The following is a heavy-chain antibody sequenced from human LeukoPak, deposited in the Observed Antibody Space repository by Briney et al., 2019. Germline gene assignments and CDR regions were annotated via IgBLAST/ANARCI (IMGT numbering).Heavy chain of an antibody. CDR1: GDRVSSSSAC. CDR3: TRDPSGGFRWYFDL. J-gene: IGHJ2*01. D-gene: IGHD2-15*01. V-gene: IGHV6-1*01. CDR2: TDYKSKWYS. Sequence: QTLSLTCALSGDRVSSSSACWNWIRQSPSSGLEWLGMTDYKSKWYSDYAVSVKSRISISPDTSRNQFSLQLNSATPEDTADYYCTRDPSGGFRWYFDLWGRGPLVTVSS.